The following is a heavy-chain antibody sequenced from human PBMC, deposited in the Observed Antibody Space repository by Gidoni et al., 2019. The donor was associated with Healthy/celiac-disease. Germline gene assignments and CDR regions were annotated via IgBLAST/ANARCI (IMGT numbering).Heavy chain of an antibody. D-gene: IGHD3-10*01. CDR2: IGTAGDK. V-gene: IGHV3-13*01. CDR3: ARGRYGSGFYYYHYGMDV. CDR1: GFTFSSYD. J-gene: IGHJ6*04. Sequence: EVQLVESGGGLVQPGGSLRLSCAASGFTFSSYDMHWVRQATGKGLEWVSAIGTAGDKYYPGSVKGRFTISRENAKNSLYLQMNSLRAEDTAVYYCARGRYGSGFYYYHYGMDVWGKGTTVTVSS.